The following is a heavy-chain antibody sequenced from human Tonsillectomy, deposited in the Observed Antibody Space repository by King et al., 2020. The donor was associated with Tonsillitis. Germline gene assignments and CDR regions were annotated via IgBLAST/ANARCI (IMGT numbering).Heavy chain of an antibody. J-gene: IGHJ3*01. CDR3: ARYYYDSSGYSHGAFES. D-gene: IGHD3-22*01. CDR1: GFILSDYG. V-gene: IGHV3-30*03. CDR2: ISYDGRDK. Sequence: VQLVESGGGVVQPGRSLRLSCAASGFILSDYGIHWVRQAPGKGLEWVAVISYDGRDKNYVDSVKGRFTISRDNSKNMLYLQMNSLRAEDTAVYYCARYYYDSSGYSHGAFESWGLGTMVTVSS.